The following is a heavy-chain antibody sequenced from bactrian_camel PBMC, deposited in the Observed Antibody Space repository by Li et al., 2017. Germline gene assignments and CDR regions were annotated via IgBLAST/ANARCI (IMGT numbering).Heavy chain of an antibody. Sequence: QVQLVESGGGLVQPGGSLRLSCAASGFTFSTYYMSWVRQAPGKGLEWVSSIYTGGGSTYYADSVKGRFTISKDNAKNTLYLQLNSLKTEDTAMYYCTKDSGMWPGRGYQFWGRGTQVTVS. CDR3: TKDSGMWPGRGYQF. J-gene: IGHJ4*01. CDR1: GFTFSTYY. V-gene: IGHV3-2*01. CDR2: IYTGGGST. D-gene: IGHD2*01.